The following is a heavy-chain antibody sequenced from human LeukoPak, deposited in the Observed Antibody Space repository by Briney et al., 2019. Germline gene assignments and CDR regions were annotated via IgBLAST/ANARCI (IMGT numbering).Heavy chain of an antibody. CDR2: INPNSGGT. J-gene: IGHJ4*02. CDR1: GYTFNTYG. Sequence: ASVKVSCKAFGYTFNTYGISWVRQAPGQGLEWMVWINPNSGGTNYAQKFQGRVTMTRDTSISTAYMELSRLRSDDTAVYYCARDRDLLLWFGESFYYFDYWGQGTLVTVSS. D-gene: IGHD3-10*01. CDR3: ARDRDLLLWFGESFYYFDY. V-gene: IGHV1-2*02.